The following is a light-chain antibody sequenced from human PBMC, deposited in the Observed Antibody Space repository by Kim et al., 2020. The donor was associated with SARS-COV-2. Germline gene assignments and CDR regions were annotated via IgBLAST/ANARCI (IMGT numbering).Light chain of an antibody. CDR3: QQSYSTPPT. CDR1: QTISGY. J-gene: IGKJ1*01. CDR2: AAS. Sequence: ASVGDSVTITCRASQTISGYLNWYQQKPGKAPKLLIYAASSLLGGVPSRFSGSGSGTDFTLTISSLQPEDFATYHCQQSYSTPPTFGQGTKVDIK. V-gene: IGKV1-39*01.